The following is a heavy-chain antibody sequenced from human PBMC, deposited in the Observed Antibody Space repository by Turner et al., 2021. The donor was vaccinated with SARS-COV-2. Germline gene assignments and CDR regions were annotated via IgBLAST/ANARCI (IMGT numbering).Heavy chain of an antibody. CDR1: GFTFPRFP. CDR3: ARDMVRGPRESGMDV. CDR2: ISNDGKNK. V-gene: IGHV3-30*14. D-gene: IGHD3-10*01. Sequence: QVHLVESGGGVAQPGRSLRLSCAASGFTFPRFPMHWVRQAAGKGLEWVAVISNDGKNKDYAESVKGRFTISRDNSKNTLSLDMRRLRPDDSADYYCARDMVRGPRESGMDVWGQGTTVTVSS. J-gene: IGHJ6*02.